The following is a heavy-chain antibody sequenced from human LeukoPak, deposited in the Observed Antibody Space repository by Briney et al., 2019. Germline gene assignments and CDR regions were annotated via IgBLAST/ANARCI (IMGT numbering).Heavy chain of an antibody. D-gene: IGHD2-8*01. CDR3: ARESRTGALILGPPTP. Sequence: ASVKVSCKASGGTFSSYAISWVRQAPGQGLEWMGRIIPILGIANYAQKFQGRVTITADKSTSTAYMELSSLRSEDTAVYYCARESRTGALILGPPTPWGQGTLVTVSS. V-gene: IGHV1-69*04. CDR1: GGTFSSYA. J-gene: IGHJ5*02. CDR2: IIPILGIA.